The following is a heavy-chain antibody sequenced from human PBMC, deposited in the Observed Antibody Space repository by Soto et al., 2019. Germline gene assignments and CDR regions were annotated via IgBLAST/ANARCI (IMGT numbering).Heavy chain of an antibody. V-gene: IGHV1-3*01. CDR1: GFTFTNYL. D-gene: IGHD3-10*02. Sequence: QVQLVQSGAEVKKPGASVKLSCKASGFTFTNYLIHWVRQAPGQGLEWVGCINAGNGNPKYSPNFQERVTITRDTSANTAYMELSSLRSEDTAVYYCARCSGYWGKGTTVTVSS. J-gene: IGHJ6*04. CDR2: INAGNGNP. CDR3: ARCSGY.